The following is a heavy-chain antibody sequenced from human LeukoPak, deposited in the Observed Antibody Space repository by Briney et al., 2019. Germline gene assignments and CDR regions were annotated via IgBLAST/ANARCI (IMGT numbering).Heavy chain of an antibody. CDR3: ARLHVYYYGWFDP. V-gene: IGHV4-39*01. J-gene: IGHJ5*02. D-gene: IGHD2-8*01. CDR2: VYHTGKT. CDR1: SDPITSSSYY. Sequence: SETLSLTCTVSSDPITSSSYYWGWIRQPPEKGLEWIGSVYHTGKTYYNPSLKNRVTISVETSKNHFSLSLRSVTASDTAIYFCARLHVYYYGWFDPWGQGTLVTVSS.